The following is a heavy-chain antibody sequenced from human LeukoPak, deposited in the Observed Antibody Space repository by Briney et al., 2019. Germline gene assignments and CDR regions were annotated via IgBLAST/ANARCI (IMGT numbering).Heavy chain of an antibody. CDR1: GGSVSSSKW. J-gene: IGHJ6*02. D-gene: IGHD5-18*01. Sequence: SGTLSLTCVDSGGSVSSSKWWSWVRQPPGKGLEWIGQVYHDGGTKYNPSLKSRVTILVDKSKNQFSLKLSSVTAADTAVYYCARGAIQLWFYYYYGMDVWGQGTTVTVSS. CDR2: VYHDGGT. V-gene: IGHV4-4*02. CDR3: ARGAIQLWFYYYYGMDV.